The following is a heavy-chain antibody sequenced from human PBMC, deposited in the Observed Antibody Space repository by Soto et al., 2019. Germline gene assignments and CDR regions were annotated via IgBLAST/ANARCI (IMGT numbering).Heavy chain of an antibody. CDR1: VYTLTRYD. CDR3: ARVVPAAIGWFDP. J-gene: IGHJ5*02. V-gene: IGHV1-8*01. D-gene: IGHD2-2*01. Sequence: SVKVSCNASVYTLTRYDINLVRQATGQGLEWMGWMNPNSGNTGYAQKFQGRVTMTRNTSISTAYMEMSSLRSEDTAVYYCARVVPAAIGWFDPWGQGTLVTVSS. CDR2: MNPNSGNT.